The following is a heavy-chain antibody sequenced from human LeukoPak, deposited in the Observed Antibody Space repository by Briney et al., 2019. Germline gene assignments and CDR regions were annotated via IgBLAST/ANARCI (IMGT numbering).Heavy chain of an antibody. Sequence: PGGSLRLSCAASGFTFSSYGMSWVRQAPGKGLEWVSAISGSGGSTYYADSVKGRFTISRDNSKNTLYLQMNSLRAEDTAVYYCARGLIAVAGPFDYWGQGTLVTVSS. CDR2: ISGSGGST. CDR3: ARGLIAVAGPFDY. D-gene: IGHD6-19*01. V-gene: IGHV3-23*01. J-gene: IGHJ4*02. CDR1: GFTFSSYG.